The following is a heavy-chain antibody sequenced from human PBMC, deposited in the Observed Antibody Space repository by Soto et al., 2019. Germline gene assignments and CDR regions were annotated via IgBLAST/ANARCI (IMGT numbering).Heavy chain of an antibody. Sequence: LKVACKASGYTFTSYYKHWVLQAPVQPLEWIGIINPSGGRTNYAQKFQGGVTMTRDKFTSIVYMELSSLSYEDKAVYYCRREHCSGGSCYFDYWGHGTLVTVSS. CDR3: RREHCSGGSCYFDY. J-gene: IGHJ4*01. CDR2: INPSGGRT. CDR1: GYTFTSYY. D-gene: IGHD2-15*01. V-gene: IGHV1-46*03.